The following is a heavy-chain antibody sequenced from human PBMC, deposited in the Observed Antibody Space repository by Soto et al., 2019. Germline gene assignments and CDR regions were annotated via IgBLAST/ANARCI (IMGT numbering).Heavy chain of an antibody. CDR2: IITDGSNT. V-gene: IGHV3-74*01. D-gene: IGHD3-10*01. CDR3: ARWFTYGNFDYFDY. J-gene: IGHJ4*02. Sequence: GGSLRLSCATSGFTFSTYAMRWVRQAPGKGLELVSRIITDGSNTAYADSVKGRFTISRDNSKNTLYLQVSGLRAEDTAVYYCARWFTYGNFDYFDYWGQGTQVTVSS. CDR1: GFTFSTYA.